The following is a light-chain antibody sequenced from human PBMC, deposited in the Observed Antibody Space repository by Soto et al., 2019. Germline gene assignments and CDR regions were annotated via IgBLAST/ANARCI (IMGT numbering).Light chain of an antibody. CDR1: QSVSSN. CDR3: QQYGDWPPET. J-gene: IGKJ2*01. CDR2: GAS. Sequence: EIVMTQSPATLSVSPGERATLSCRASQSVSSNLAWYQQKPGQAPRLLIYGASTRATGIPAKFSGGGSGTEFTLTISSLQSEDFAVYYCQQYGDWPPETFGQGTKVDIK. V-gene: IGKV3-15*01.